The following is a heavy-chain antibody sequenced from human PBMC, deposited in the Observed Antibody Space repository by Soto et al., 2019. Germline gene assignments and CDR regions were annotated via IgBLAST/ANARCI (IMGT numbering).Heavy chain of an antibody. Sequence: ASVKVSCKASGYTFTSYGISWVRQAPGQGLEWMGWISAYNGNTNYAQKLQGRVTMTTDTSTSTAYMELRSLRSDDTAVYYCARDIVVVVAAPASNFDYWGQGTLVTVSS. CDR2: ISAYNGNT. J-gene: IGHJ4*02. CDR1: GYTFTSYG. CDR3: ARDIVVVVAAPASNFDY. D-gene: IGHD2-15*01. V-gene: IGHV1-18*01.